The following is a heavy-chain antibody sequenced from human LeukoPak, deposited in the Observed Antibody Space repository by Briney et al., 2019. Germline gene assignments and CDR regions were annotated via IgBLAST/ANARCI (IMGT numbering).Heavy chain of an antibody. CDR3: ARGPPLDYYDSSGYPFDY. CDR1: GFTFSNYW. D-gene: IGHD3-22*01. V-gene: IGHV3-66*01. Sequence: GGSLRLSCAASGFTFSNYWMHWVRQAPGKGLEWVSVIYSGGSTYYADSVKGRFTISRDNSKNTLYLQMNSLRAEDTAVYYCARGPPLDYYDSSGYPFDYWGQGTLVTVSS. J-gene: IGHJ4*02. CDR2: IYSGGST.